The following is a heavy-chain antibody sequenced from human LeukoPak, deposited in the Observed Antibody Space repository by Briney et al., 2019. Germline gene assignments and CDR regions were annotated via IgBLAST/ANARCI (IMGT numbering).Heavy chain of an antibody. D-gene: IGHD3-16*01. Sequence: GGSLRLSGAVSGFTFSDHYMEWVRQAPGKGLEWVGRSRNKANSYTTEYAASVKGRFTISRDDSKNSLYLQMNSLKTEDTAMYYCARSRNTGGGSDYWGQGTLVTVSS. V-gene: IGHV3-72*01. CDR3: ARSRNTGGGSDY. CDR1: GFTFSDHY. J-gene: IGHJ4*02. CDR2: SRNKANSYTT.